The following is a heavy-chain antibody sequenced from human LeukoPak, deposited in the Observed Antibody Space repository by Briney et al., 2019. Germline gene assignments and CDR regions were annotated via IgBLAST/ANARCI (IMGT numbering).Heavy chain of an antibody. D-gene: IGHD2-2*01. V-gene: IGHV4-39*01. Sequence: SETLSLACTVSGGSISSSSYYWGWIRQPPGKGLEWIGSIYYSGSTYYNPSLKSRVTISVDTSKNQFSLKLSSVTAADTAVYYCARQNFPLIVVVPAASDYWGQGTLVTVSS. CDR3: ARQNFPLIVVVPAASDY. CDR2: IYYSGST. CDR1: GGSISSSSYY. J-gene: IGHJ4*02.